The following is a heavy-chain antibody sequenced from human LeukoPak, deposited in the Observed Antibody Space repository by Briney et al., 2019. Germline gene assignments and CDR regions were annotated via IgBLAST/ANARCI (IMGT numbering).Heavy chain of an antibody. Sequence: SSETLSLTCTVSGGSISSYYWSWIRQPPGKGLEWIGYIYYSGSTNYNPSLKSRVTISVDTSKNQFSLKLSSVTAADTAVYYCARDQRTRGFDYWGQGTLVTVSS. CDR3: ARDQRTRGFDY. V-gene: IGHV4-59*01. CDR2: IYYSGST. D-gene: IGHD2-2*01. CDR1: GGSISSYY. J-gene: IGHJ4*02.